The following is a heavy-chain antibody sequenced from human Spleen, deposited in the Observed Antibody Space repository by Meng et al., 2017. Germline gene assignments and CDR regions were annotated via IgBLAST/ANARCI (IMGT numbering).Heavy chain of an antibody. D-gene: IGHD4-11*01. J-gene: IGHJ4*02. CDR1: GGSFSDYY. V-gene: IGHV4-34*01. CDR2: INHSGST. CDR3: ARGPTTMAHDFDY. Sequence: QGQVRQWGAGLLNPSETLSLTCVVSGGSFSDYYWSWIRQPPGKGLEWIGEINHSGSTNYNPSLESRATISVDTSQNNLSLKLSSVTAADSAVYYCARGPTTMAHDFDYWGQGTLVTVSS.